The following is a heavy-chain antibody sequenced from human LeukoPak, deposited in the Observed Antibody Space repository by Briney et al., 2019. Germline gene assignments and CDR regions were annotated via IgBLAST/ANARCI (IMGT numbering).Heavy chain of an antibody. CDR2: ISTGSSTT. J-gene: IGHJ4*02. CDR1: EFAFSTYN. Sequence: PGGSLRLSCAASEFAFSTYNMNWVRQAPGKGLEWVSYISTGSSTTYYADSVKGRFTISRDNVENTVYLQMNSLRAEDTGIYYCARGTSAGGPISPFDFWGQGTVVTVSS. D-gene: IGHD6-13*01. V-gene: IGHV3-48*01. CDR3: ARGTSAGGPISPFDF.